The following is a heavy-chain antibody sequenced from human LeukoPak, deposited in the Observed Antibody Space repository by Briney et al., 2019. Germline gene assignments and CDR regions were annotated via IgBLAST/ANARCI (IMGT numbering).Heavy chain of an antibody. CDR1: GFTFSSYA. Sequence: GGSLRLSCAASGFTFSSYAMSWVRQAPGKGPEWVSAISDSGGSTYYADSVRGRFTISRDNSMNTLYLQMNSLRAEDTAVYFCAKLIAVAGTDDYWGQGTLVTVSS. CDR2: ISDSGGST. CDR3: AKLIAVAGTDDY. V-gene: IGHV3-23*01. J-gene: IGHJ4*02. D-gene: IGHD6-19*01.